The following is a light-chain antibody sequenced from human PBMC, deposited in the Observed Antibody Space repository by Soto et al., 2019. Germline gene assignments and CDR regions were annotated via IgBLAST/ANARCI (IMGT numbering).Light chain of an antibody. J-gene: IGLJ1*01. CDR3: SSYTSSSTQV. CDR1: SSVVGGYNY. Sequence: QSVLTQAASVSGSPGQSITISCTGTSSVVGGYNYVSWYQQHPGKAPKLMIYDVSNRPSGVSNRFSGSKSGNTASLTISGLQAEDEADYYCSSYTSSSTQVFGTGTKVTVL. CDR2: DVS. V-gene: IGLV2-14*01.